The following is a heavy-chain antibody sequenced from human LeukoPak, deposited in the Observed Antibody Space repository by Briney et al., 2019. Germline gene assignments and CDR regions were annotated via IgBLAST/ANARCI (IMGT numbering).Heavy chain of an antibody. Sequence: QPGGSLRLSCAASAITFSSFNMNWVRQAPGRGLEWVSYIGSSYNIYYADSVNGRFTISRDNAKNSLYLQMNSLGAEDTAVYYCVRDRDWAFAYWGQGTLVTVSS. CDR3: VRDRDWAFAY. CDR1: AITFSSFN. D-gene: IGHD2-21*01. V-gene: IGHV3-48*01. J-gene: IGHJ4*02. CDR2: IGSSYNI.